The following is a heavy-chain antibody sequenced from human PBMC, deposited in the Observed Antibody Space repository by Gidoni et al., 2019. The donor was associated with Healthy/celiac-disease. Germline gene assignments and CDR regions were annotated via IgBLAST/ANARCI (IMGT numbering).Heavy chain of an antibody. CDR1: RYA. V-gene: IGHV3-30*04. CDR3: ARGVGRKERDGYNKL. Sequence: RYAMHWVRQAPGKGLEWVAVMSYDGSNQYSADSVKGRFTISRDNSKNTLYLQMNSLRAEDTAVYYCARGVGRKERDGYNKLWGQGTLVTVSS. D-gene: IGHD5-12*01. J-gene: IGHJ4*02. CDR2: MSYDGSNQ.